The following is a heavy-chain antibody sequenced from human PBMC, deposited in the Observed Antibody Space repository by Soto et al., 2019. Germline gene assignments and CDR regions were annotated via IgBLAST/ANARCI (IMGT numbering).Heavy chain of an antibody. CDR1: GFTFSSYA. Sequence: GGSLRLSCAASGFTFSSYAMSWVRQAPGKGLEWVSAISGSGGSTYYADSVKGRFTISRDNSKNTLYLQMNGLRAEDTAVYYCAKGPLDDCLGGSCHFDHWGQGVLVTVSS. J-gene: IGHJ4*02. CDR2: ISGSGGST. D-gene: IGHD2-15*01. CDR3: AKGPLDDCLGGSCHFDH. V-gene: IGHV3-23*01.